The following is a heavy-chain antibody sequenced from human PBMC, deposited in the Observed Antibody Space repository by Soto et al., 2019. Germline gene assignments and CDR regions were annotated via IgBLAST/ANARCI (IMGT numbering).Heavy chain of an antibody. V-gene: IGHV3-23*01. J-gene: IGHJ4*02. CDR3: AKWHTYNYDSLAFSGFDC. D-gene: IGHD3-16*01. CDR1: GFTFSSYA. Sequence: WGSLRLSCLASGFTFSSYAMTWFRQAPGKGLEWVSAISGGDGSPSYADSVKGRFTISRDNSKNTLYLHMNSLRADDTAAYYCAKWHTYNYDSLAFSGFDCWGQGTQVTVSS. CDR2: ISGGDGSP.